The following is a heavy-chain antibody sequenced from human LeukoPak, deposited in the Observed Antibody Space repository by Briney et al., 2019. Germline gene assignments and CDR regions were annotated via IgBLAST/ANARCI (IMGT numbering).Heavy chain of an antibody. D-gene: IGHD6-6*01. CDR3: AREYTSSSYYYGMDV. CDR2: ISGSDGRT. V-gene: IGHV3-23*01. Sequence: GGSLRLSCAASGFTFSTYAMSWVRQAPGQGLEWVSAISGSDGRTYYADSVKGRFTISRDNSKNTLDLQMNSLRAEDTAVYYCAREYTSSSYYYGMDVWGQGTTVTVS. J-gene: IGHJ6*02. CDR1: GFTFSTYA.